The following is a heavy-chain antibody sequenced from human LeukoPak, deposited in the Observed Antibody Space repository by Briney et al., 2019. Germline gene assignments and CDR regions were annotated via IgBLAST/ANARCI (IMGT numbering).Heavy chain of an antibody. J-gene: IGHJ3*02. CDR2: IYTSGST. CDR1: GGSISSYY. Sequence: SETLSLTCTVSGGSISSYYWSWIRQPAGKGLEWIGRIYTSGSTNYNPSLKSRVTISVDTSKNQFSLKLSSVTAADTAVYYCARGLTRTRNEWLVRPIRAFDIWGQGTMVTVSS. V-gene: IGHV4-4*07. CDR3: ARGLTRTRNEWLVRPIRAFDI. D-gene: IGHD6-19*01.